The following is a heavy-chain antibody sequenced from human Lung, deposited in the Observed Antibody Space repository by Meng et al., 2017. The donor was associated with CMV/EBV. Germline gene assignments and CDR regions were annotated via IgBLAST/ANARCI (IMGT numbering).Heavy chain of an antibody. V-gene: IGHV1-69*08. Sequence: NVSFKASGGSFSLYSIRWVRPAPGQGLEWMGRITPILGTANYAQKFQGRVTITADKSTSTAYMELSSLRSEDTAVYYCAREGTPLVLWGQGTLVTSPQ. CDR3: AREGTPLVL. CDR1: GGSFSLYS. J-gene: IGHJ4*02. D-gene: IGHD3-10*01. CDR2: ITPILGTA.